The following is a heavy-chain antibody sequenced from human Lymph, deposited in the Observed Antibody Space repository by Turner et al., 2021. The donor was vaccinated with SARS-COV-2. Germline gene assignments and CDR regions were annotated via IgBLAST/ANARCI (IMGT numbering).Heavy chain of an antibody. CDR3: ARMGSSSWYFDY. CDR1: GFTFSYYW. J-gene: IGHJ4*02. Sequence: EVQLVESGGGLVQPGGSLRLSCAASGFTFSYYWMSWVRQAPGKGLEWVANIKQDGSVKYYVDAVKCRFTISRDNAKNSLFLQMNSLRAEDTAVYYCARMGSSSWYFDYWGQGTLVTVSS. D-gene: IGHD1-26*01. CDR2: IKQDGSVK. V-gene: IGHV3-7*01.